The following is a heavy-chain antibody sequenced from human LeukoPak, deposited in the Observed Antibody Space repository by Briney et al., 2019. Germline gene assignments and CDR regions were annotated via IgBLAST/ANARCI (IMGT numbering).Heavy chain of an antibody. Sequence: GGSLRLSCAASGFTFSSYAMSWVRQAPGKGLEWVSAISGSGGSTYYADSVKGRFTISRDNSKNTLYLQMNSLRAEDTAVYYCAKDPLSSSWYHNWFDPWGQGTLVTVSS. J-gene: IGHJ5*02. V-gene: IGHV3-23*01. CDR1: GFTFSSYA. CDR3: AKDPLSSSWYHNWFDP. D-gene: IGHD6-13*01. CDR2: ISGSGGST.